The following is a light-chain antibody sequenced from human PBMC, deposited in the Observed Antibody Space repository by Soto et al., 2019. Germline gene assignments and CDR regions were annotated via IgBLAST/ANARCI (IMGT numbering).Light chain of an antibody. CDR3: SSYTSSSPWV. CDR2: EVS. J-gene: IGLJ3*02. CDR1: SSDVGGYNY. V-gene: IGLV2-14*01. Sequence: QSALTQPASVSGSPGQSITISCTGTSSDVGGYNYVSWYQQHPGKAPKLMIYEVSNRPSGVSNRFSGSKSGNTASLTISGLQAEDAADYSCSSYTSSSPWVFGGGTQVTVL.